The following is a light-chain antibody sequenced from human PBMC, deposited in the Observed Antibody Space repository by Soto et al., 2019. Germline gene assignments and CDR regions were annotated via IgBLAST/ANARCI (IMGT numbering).Light chain of an antibody. Sequence: DIQMTQSPSSLSASIGDRVTIICRASEGINNYLAWFQQKPGKAPKSLIYGATYLQSGVPSRFSGSEVGSEFSLTISSLQPEDIATYYCQQYQRYPPSFGGGTKVEIK. CDR1: EGINNY. CDR2: GAT. J-gene: IGKJ4*01. CDR3: QQYQRYPPS. V-gene: IGKV1-16*01.